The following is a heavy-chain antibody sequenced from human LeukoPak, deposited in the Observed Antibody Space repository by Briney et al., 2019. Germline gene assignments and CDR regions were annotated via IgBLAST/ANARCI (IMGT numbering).Heavy chain of an antibody. CDR3: ARFGSDGYGYKYYFDN. D-gene: IGHD3-16*01. V-gene: IGHV4-59*12. Sequence: SETLSLTCTVSGGSINNYYWSWLRQPPGKGLEWIGYISYSGSTNYSPSLKSRVTILADTSKNQFSLKLSSVTAADTAVFYCARFGSDGYGYKYYFDNWGQGALVTVSS. J-gene: IGHJ4*02. CDR2: ISYSGST. CDR1: GGSINNYY.